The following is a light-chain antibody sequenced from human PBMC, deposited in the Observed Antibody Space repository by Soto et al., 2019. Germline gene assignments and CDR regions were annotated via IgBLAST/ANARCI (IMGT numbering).Light chain of an antibody. J-gene: IGKJ1*01. CDR2: GAS. CDR3: QQYYDWPIT. Sequence: EIVMTQSPATLSVSPWERATLSCRASQSVSSNLAWYQQKPGQAPRLLIYGASTRATGIPARFSGSGSGTEFTLTISSLQSEDFAVYYCQQYYDWPITFGQGTKVDIK. V-gene: IGKV3-15*01. CDR1: QSVSSN.